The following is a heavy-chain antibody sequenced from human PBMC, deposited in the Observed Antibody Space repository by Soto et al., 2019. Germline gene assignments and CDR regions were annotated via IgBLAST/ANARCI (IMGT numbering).Heavy chain of an antibody. J-gene: IGHJ4*02. Sequence: WGSLRLSCAASGFTFISYWIHFFRQSPGKGLVWVSRINSDGSSTSYADSVKGRFTISRDNAKNTLYLQMNSLRAEDTAVYYCARDLGYSSGWYPDYWGQGTLVTVSS. CDR3: ARDLGYSSGWYPDY. CDR1: GFTFISYW. V-gene: IGHV3-74*01. D-gene: IGHD6-19*01. CDR2: INSDGSST.